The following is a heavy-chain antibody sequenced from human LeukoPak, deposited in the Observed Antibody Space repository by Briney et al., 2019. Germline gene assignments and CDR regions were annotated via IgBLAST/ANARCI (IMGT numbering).Heavy chain of an antibody. CDR1: GFTFSSYG. CDR3: ARGRYNWNDVLDY. CDR2: IWYDGSNK. D-gene: IGHD1-1*01. V-gene: IGHV3-33*01. Sequence: PGGSLRLSCAAPGFTFSSYGMHWVRQAPGKGLEWVAVIWYDGSNKYYADSVKGRFTISRDNSKNTLYLQMNSLRAEDTAVYYCARGRYNWNDVLDYWGQGTLVTVSS. J-gene: IGHJ4*02.